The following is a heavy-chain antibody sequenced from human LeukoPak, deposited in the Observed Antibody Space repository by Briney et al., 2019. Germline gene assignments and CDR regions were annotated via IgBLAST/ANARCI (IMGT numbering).Heavy chain of an antibody. V-gene: IGHV3-33*01. Sequence: LPGRSLRLSCAASGFTFSDYGIHWVRQAPGQGLEWVALIWYDGSKKCYADSVKGRFTISRDNTKNTLYLQLNSLRADDTAVYYCARAHSSSSTFDLWGQGTLVTVSS. CDR1: GFTFSDYG. D-gene: IGHD6-6*01. CDR2: IWYDGSKK. CDR3: ARAHSSSSTFDL. J-gene: IGHJ4*02.